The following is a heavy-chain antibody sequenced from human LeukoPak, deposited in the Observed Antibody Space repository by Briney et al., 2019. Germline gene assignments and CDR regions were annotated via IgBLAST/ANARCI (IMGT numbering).Heavy chain of an antibody. CDR1: GFTFSSYW. CDR2: IISDGSSA. D-gene: IGHD3-10*01. CDR3: ARDSYYHLDY. J-gene: IGHJ4*02. V-gene: IGHV3-74*01. Sequence: GGSLRLSCAASGFTFSSYWMHWVRQAPGKGLVWVSRIISDGSSATYADSVKGRFTISRDNAKNTMYLQMNSLRAEDTAVYYCARDSYYHLDYWGQGTLVTVSS.